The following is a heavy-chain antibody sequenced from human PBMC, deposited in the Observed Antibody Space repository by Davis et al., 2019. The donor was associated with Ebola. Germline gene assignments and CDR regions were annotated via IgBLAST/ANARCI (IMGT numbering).Heavy chain of an antibody. CDR3: VRHPVGLTDAFDV. J-gene: IGHJ3*01. V-gene: IGHV4-39*01. Sequence: SETLSLTCTVLGGSVSSTTYYWGWIRQPPGKGLEWVGSIYSSGITYDNPSLKSRVTVSLEKSKNQFSLKLTSMTAADTAVYYCVRHPVGLTDAFDVWGQGRLVAVSS. CDR1: GGSVSSTTYY. CDR2: IYSSGIT. D-gene: IGHD1-26*01.